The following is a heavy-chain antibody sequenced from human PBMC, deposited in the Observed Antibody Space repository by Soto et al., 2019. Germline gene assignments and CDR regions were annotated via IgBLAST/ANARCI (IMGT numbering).Heavy chain of an antibody. V-gene: IGHV1-18*01. J-gene: IGHJ4*02. CDR2: ISAYNGYT. CDR3: ARDVARVRQYSASDSGLDY. Sequence: QVHMEQSGAEVKKPGASVKVSCKASGYSFTSYGFTWVRQAPGQGLEWVGWISAYNGYTNYAQKLQGRVTMTTDTSTTTAYMELRGLTSDDTAVYYCARDVARVRQYSASDSGLDYWGQGTLVTVSS. D-gene: IGHD5-12*01. CDR1: GYSFTSYG.